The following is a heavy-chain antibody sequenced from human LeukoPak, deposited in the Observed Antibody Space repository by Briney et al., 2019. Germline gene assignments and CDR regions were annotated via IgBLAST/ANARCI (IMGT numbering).Heavy chain of an antibody. CDR2: IIPIFGTA. J-gene: IGHJ6*02. Sequence: SVKVSCKASGGTFSSYGISWVRQAPGQGLEWMGGIIPIFGTANYAQKFQGRVTITADESTSTAYMELRSLRSEDTAVYFCARVSQGRRYYYYYAMDVWGQGTTVTVSS. CDR3: ARVSQGRRYYYYYAMDV. CDR1: GGTFSSYG. V-gene: IGHV1-69*01. D-gene: IGHD2-15*01.